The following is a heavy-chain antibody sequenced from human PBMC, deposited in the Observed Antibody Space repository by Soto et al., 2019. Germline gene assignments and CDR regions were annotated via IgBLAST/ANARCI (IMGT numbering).Heavy chain of an antibody. CDR3: AKDRLGPLSGVMDV. V-gene: IGHV3-23*04. CDR2: TSLTGKQT. D-gene: IGHD3-16*01. J-gene: IGHJ6*02. CDR1: GFIFREYA. Sequence: EVELVESAGALVPPGGSLRLSCAASGFIFREYAMTWVRQAPAKGLEWVSATSLTGKQTYYADSVKGRFIVSRDNSKSTVYLQMDSLRLEDTAVYYCAKDRLGPLSGVMDVWGQGTTVTVSS.